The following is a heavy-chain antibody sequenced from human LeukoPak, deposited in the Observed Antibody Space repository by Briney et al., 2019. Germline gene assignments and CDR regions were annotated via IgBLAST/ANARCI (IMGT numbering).Heavy chain of an antibody. Sequence: GSLRLSCAASGFTFRSYTMNWIRQPPGNGPEWIGEVNESGGTNINPSLRSRVILSVDTSMNQFSLKLISVTAADTGVYYCARGQGATVPKVGKNWFDPWGHGTRVIVSP. CDR3: ARGQGATVPKVGKNWFDP. V-gene: IGHV4-34*01. CDR1: GFTFRSYT. D-gene: IGHD1-26*01. CDR2: VNESGGT. J-gene: IGHJ5*02.